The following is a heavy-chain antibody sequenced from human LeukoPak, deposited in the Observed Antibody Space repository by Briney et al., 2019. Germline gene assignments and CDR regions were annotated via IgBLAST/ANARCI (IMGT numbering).Heavy chain of an antibody. Sequence: ASVKVSCKASGYTFTGHYMHWVRQAPGQGLEWMGRIDPKSGDTNYAQKFQGRVTLTRDTSISTAYMELNRLRSDDTAVYYCARDNGVGATTVWFDRWGQGSLVTVSS. CDR1: GYTFTGHY. D-gene: IGHD1-26*01. CDR2: IDPKSGDT. J-gene: IGHJ5*02. V-gene: IGHV1-2*06. CDR3: ARDNGVGATTVWFDR.